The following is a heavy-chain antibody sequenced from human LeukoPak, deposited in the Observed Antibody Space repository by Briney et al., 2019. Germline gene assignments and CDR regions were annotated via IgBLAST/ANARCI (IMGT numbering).Heavy chain of an antibody. D-gene: IGHD2/OR15-2a*01. V-gene: IGHV4-59*01. Sequence: PSEALSLTCTVSGGSISSYYWSWIRQPPGKGLEWIGYIYYSGSTNYNPSLKSRVTISVDTSKNQFSLKLSSVTAADTAVYYCARTQIDYYYYYMDVWGKGTTVTVSS. CDR2: IYYSGST. J-gene: IGHJ6*03. CDR3: ARTQIDYYYYYMDV. CDR1: GGSISSYY.